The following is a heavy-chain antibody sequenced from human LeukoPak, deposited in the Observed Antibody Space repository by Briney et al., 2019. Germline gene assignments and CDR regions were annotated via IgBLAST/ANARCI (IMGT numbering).Heavy chain of an antibody. CDR3: AKSPPKQYSRRPYYFDY. J-gene: IGHJ4*02. D-gene: IGHD6-13*01. CDR2: ISGSGGST. V-gene: IGHV3-23*01. Sequence: PGGSLRLSCAASGFTFSSYAMSWVRQAPGNGLEWVSAISGSGGSTYYAGSVKVLFTISRDNSKNTLYLQMNSLRAEDTAVYYCAKSPPKQYSRRPYYFDYWGQGTLVTVSS. CDR1: GFTFSSYA.